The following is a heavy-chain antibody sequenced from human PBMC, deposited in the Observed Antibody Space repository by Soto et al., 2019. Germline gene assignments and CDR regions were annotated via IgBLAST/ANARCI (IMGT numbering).Heavy chain of an antibody. CDR1: RSIFSAYD. CDR3: ARDGIGGTVFRGFCDY. D-gene: IGHD1-7*01. J-gene: IGHJ4*02. V-gene: IGHV3-33*01. Sequence: HEHLVESGGGVVQPGRSLRLSCAASRSIFSAYDMHWVRQATGKGLEWVAVIWYEGSNKYYADSVKGRFTISRDNSKNMLYLQMDSLRVEDPAVYYCARDGIGGTVFRGFCDYWGQGTLVTVSS. CDR2: IWYEGSNK.